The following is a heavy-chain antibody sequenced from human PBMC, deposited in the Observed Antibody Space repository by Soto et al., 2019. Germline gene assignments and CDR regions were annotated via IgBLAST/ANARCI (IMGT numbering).Heavy chain of an antibody. CDR2: ISGSGGST. Sequence: EVQLLESGGGLVQPGGSLRLSCAASGFTFSSYAMSWVRQAPGKGLEWVSAISGSGGSTYYADSVKDRFTISRDNSKNTLYLQMNSLRAEDTAVYYCVRVVVVAATYFDYWGQGPLVTVSS. J-gene: IGHJ4*02. V-gene: IGHV3-23*01. CDR3: VRVVVVAATYFDY. CDR1: GFTFSSYA. D-gene: IGHD2-15*01.